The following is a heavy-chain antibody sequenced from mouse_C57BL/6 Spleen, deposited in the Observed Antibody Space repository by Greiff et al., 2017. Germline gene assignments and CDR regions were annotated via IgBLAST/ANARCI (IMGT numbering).Heavy chain of an antibody. Sequence: QVQLQQPGAELVKPGASVKLSCKASGYTFTSYWMQWVKQRPGQGLEWIGEIDPSDSYTNYNQKFKGKATLTVDTSSSTAYMQLSSLTSEDSAVYYCAVITTVVATNVDVWGTGTTVTVSS. CDR3: AVITTVVATNVDV. V-gene: IGHV1-50*01. CDR1: GYTFTSYW. J-gene: IGHJ1*03. CDR2: IDPSDSYT. D-gene: IGHD1-1*01.